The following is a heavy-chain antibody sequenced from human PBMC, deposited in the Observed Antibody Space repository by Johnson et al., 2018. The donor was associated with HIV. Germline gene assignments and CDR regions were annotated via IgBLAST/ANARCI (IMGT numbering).Heavy chain of an antibody. J-gene: IGHJ3*02. Sequence: QVQLVESGGGLVQPGGSLRLSCAASGFIFSDSYMTWIRQAPGKGLELVSYISSTASTIYYADSVKGRFTISRDNAKNSLYLQMNSLRAEDTAVYYCARAPNVWGGSYYGDVFDIWGQGTMVAVSS. CDR3: ARAPNVWGGSYYGDVFDI. CDR1: GFIFSDSY. V-gene: IGHV3-11*01. D-gene: IGHD1-26*01. CDR2: ISSTASTI.